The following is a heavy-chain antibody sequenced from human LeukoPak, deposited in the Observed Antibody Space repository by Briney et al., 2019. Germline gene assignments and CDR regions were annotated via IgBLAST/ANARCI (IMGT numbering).Heavy chain of an antibody. V-gene: IGHV4-59*01. CDR3: ARGGYYGSGNDFRFDP. J-gene: IGHJ5*02. Sequence: SETLSLTCTVSGGSISSYYWSWIRQSPGKGLECIGYIHYTGSTNYNPSLKSRATISVETSKNQFSLKLKSVTAADTAVYYCARGGYYGSGNDFRFDPWGQGTLVTVSS. CDR1: GGSISSYY. D-gene: IGHD3-10*01. CDR2: IHYTGST.